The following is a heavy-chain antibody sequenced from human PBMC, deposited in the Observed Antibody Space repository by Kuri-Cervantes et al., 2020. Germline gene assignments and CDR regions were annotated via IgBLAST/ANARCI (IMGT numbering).Heavy chain of an antibody. CDR3: ARARDIGYCSGGGCYYFDD. Sequence: SETLSLTCTVSGCPFSSGSYYWSWIRQPPGKGLEWIGYIYYSGSTNYNPSLKSRVTISVDTSKNQFSLKLSSVTTADKAVYYCARARDIGYCSGGGCYYFDDWGQGTLVTVSS. CDR1: GCPFSSGSYY. D-gene: IGHD2-15*01. V-gene: IGHV4-61*01. J-gene: IGHJ4*02. CDR2: IYYSGST.